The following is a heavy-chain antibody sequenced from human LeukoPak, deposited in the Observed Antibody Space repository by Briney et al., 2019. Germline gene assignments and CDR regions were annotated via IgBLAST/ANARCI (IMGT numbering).Heavy chain of an antibody. CDR2: XSAYNGNT. V-gene: IGHV1-18*01. D-gene: IGHD6-13*01. Sequence: GYXXXSYGXXXXXXXXXXXLXXMGXXSAYNGNTNYAQKLQGRVTMTTDTSTSTAYMELRSLRSDDTAVYYCARGPGLLCSSSWYPDYWGQGTLVTVSS. CDR3: ARGPGLLCSSSWYPDY. CDR1: GYXXXSYG. J-gene: IGHJ4*02.